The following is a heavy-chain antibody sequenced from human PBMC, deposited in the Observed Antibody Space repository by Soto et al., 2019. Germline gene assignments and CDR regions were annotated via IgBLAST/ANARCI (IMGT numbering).Heavy chain of an antibody. J-gene: IGHJ2*01. Sequence: QVQLVESGGGLVKPGGSLRLSCAASGFTFSDYYMTWIRQAPGKGLEWVSYMSRRDDTIFYADSVKGRFTISRDNAKNSLYLQMTSLRAEDTAVYYCARVVVVVAATRYWYFDLWGRGTLVTVSS. V-gene: IGHV3-11*01. D-gene: IGHD2-15*01. CDR1: GFTFSDYY. CDR3: ARVVVVVAATRYWYFDL. CDR2: MSRRDDTI.